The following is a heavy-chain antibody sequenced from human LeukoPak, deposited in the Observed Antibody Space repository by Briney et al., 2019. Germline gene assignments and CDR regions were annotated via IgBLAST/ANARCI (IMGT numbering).Heavy chain of an antibody. J-gene: IGHJ6*03. CDR1: GGSISSYY. V-gene: IGHV4-4*07. CDR3: ARDQGQQLVGLCGYYYYMDV. Sequence: PSETLSLTCTVTGGSISSYYGSWIRQPAGKGLEWIGRIYTSGSTNYNPSLKSRLTMSVDTSKNQFPLKLSSVTAADTAVYYCARDQGQQLVGLCGYYYYMDVWGKGTTVTVSS. D-gene: IGHD6-13*01. CDR2: IYTSGST.